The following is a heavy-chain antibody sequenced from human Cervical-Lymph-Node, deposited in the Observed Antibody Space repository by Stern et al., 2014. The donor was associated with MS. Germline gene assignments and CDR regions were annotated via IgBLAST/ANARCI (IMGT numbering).Heavy chain of an antibody. Sequence: EVQLVESGGGLLKPGGSLRLSCAASGFTSSCYGMHWVRQAPGKGLEWVSSISSSGSNKYYADSVKGRLTISRDNAKNSLYLQMNSLRAEDTGIYYCARHCSSSSCYRYYGMDVWGQGTTVTVSS. J-gene: IGHJ6*02. CDR2: ISSSGSNK. D-gene: IGHD2-2*01. CDR1: GFTSSCYG. V-gene: IGHV3-21*01. CDR3: ARHCSSSSCYRYYGMDV.